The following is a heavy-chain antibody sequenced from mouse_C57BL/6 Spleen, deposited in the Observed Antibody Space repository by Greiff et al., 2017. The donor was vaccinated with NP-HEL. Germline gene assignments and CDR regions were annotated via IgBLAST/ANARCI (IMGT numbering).Heavy chain of an antibody. D-gene: IGHD2-1*01. CDR2: IRNKANGYTT. CDR3: ARYFLYYKVGYFDY. CDR1: GFTFTDYY. Sequence: EVMLVESGGGLVQPGGSLSLSCAASGFTFTDYYMSWVRQPPGKALEWLGFIRNKANGYTTEYSASVKGRFTISRDNSQSILYLQMNALRAEDSATYYCARYFLYYKVGYFDYWGQGTPLTVSS. V-gene: IGHV7-3*01. J-gene: IGHJ2*01.